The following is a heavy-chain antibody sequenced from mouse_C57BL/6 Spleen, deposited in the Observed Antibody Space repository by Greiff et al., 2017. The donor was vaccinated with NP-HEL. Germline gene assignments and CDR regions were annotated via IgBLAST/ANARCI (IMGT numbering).Heavy chain of an antibody. CDR1: GYSITSGYY. CDR3: ARTAPLPFDV. V-gene: IGHV3-6*01. CDR2: ISYDGSN. Sequence: DVKLQESGPGLVKPSQSLSLTCSVTGYSITSGYYWNWIRQFPGNKLEWMGYISYDGSNNYNPSLKNRISITRDTSKNQFFLKLNSVTTEDTATYYCARTAPLPFDVWGTGTTVTVSS. J-gene: IGHJ1*03.